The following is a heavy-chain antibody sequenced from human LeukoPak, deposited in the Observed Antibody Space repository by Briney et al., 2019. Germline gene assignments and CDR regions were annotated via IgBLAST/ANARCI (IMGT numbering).Heavy chain of an antibody. CDR2: ISAYNGNT. D-gene: IGHD5-24*01. CDR3: ARDLEMATTLYLYFDL. CDR1: GYTFTSYD. Sequence: ASVKVSCKASGYTFTSYDINWVRQATGQGLEWMGWISAYNGNTNYAQKLQGRVTMTTDTSTSTAYMELRSLRSDDTAVYYCARDLEMATTLYLYFDLWGRGTLVTVSS. J-gene: IGHJ2*01. V-gene: IGHV1-18*01.